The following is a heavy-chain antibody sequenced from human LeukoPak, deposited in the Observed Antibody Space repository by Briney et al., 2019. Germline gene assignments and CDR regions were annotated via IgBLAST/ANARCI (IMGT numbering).Heavy chain of an antibody. V-gene: IGHV3-7*03. CDR1: GFTFSSYW. CDR2: IKQDGSEQ. J-gene: IGHJ4*02. CDR3: ARAKPKNMVRGLIMRRESRYYFDY. Sequence: GGSVRLSCAASGFTFSSYWMPWVRQAPGKGLEWVANIKQDGSEQYYVDSVKGRFTISRDNSKSTLYIQMNSLRAEDTAVYYCARAKPKNMVRGLIMRRESRYYFDYWGQGTLVTVSS. D-gene: IGHD3-10*01.